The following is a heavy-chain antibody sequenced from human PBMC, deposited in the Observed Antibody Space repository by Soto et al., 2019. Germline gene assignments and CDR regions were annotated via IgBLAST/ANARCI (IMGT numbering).Heavy chain of an antibody. V-gene: IGHV3-30-3*01. CDR1: EITFRSFV. CDR3: ARGTTYGHFDL. Sequence: SLSGSWAAFEITFRSFVIHCVLKAPGKGLEWVALISNDAHNQKYADSVKGRFTISRDNSKKTLYVQMNSLRSEDAAVYYCARGTTYGHFDLWSQAPLVTVPS. CDR2: ISNDAHNQ. D-gene: IGHD4-17*01. J-gene: IGHJ4*02.